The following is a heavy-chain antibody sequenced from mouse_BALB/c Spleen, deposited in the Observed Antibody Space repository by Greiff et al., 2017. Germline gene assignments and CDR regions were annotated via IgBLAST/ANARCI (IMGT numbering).Heavy chain of an antibody. CDR3: ARNRGLDYAMDY. V-gene: IGHV2-2*02. CDR2: IWSGGST. D-gene: IGHD3-3*01. Sequence: QVQLQQSGPGLVQPSQSLSITCTVSGFSLTSYGVHWVRQSPGKGLEWLGVIWSGGSTDYNAAFISRLSISKDNSKSQVFFKMNSLQANDTAIKYCARNRGLDYAMDYWGQGTSVTVSS. J-gene: IGHJ4*01. CDR1: GFSLTSYG.